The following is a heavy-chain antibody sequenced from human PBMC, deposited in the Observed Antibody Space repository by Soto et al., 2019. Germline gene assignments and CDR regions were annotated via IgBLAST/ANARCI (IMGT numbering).Heavy chain of an antibody. Sequence: QVQLLQSGAEVMKPGASVKVSCKASGYSFTGYYIHWVRQAPGQGLEWMGWIFPNSGRTTYLPKFQGRVTMTADGSTNTAYIELRSLTSDDTGIYFCARAATGSYHSAYWGQGTVVTVSS. D-gene: IGHD3-10*01. CDR2: IFPNSGRT. CDR3: ARAATGSYHSAY. J-gene: IGHJ4*02. V-gene: IGHV1-2*02. CDR1: GYSFTGYY.